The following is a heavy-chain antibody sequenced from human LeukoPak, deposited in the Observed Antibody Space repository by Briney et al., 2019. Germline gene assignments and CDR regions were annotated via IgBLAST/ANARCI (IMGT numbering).Heavy chain of an antibody. D-gene: IGHD4-23*01. J-gene: IGHJ5*02. Sequence: SVKVSCKASGGTFSSYAISWVRQAPGQGLEWMGGIIPIFGIANYAQKFQGRVTITADESTSTAYMELSSLRSEDTAVYYCARGLYGGNPLRFDPWGQGTLVTVSS. V-gene: IGHV1-69*13. CDR2: IIPIFGIA. CDR1: GGTFSSYA. CDR3: ARGLYGGNPLRFDP.